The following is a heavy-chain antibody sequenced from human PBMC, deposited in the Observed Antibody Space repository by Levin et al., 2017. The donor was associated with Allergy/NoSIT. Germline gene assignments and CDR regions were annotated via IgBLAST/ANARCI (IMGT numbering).Heavy chain of an antibody. CDR2: INPNSGGT. CDR1: GYTFTGYY. J-gene: IGHJ4*02. D-gene: IGHD3-22*01. CDR3: ARERALYYYDSSPQGLYGY. Sequence: GASVKVSCKASGYTFTGYYMHWVRQAPGQGLEWMGWINPNSGGTNYAQKFQGRVTMTRDTSISTAYMELSRLRSDDTAVYYCARERALYYYDSSPQGLYGYWGQGTLVTVSS. V-gene: IGHV1-2*02.